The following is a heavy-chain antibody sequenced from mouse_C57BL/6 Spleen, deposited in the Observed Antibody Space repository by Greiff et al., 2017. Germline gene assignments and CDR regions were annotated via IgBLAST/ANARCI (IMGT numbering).Heavy chain of an antibody. CDR1: GYAFSSYW. CDR3: ASSEDYDYDVEAY. D-gene: IGHD2-4*01. CDR2: IYPGDGYT. Sequence: VKLQQSGAELVKPGASVKISCKASGYAFSSYWMNWVKQRPGKGLEWIGQIYPGDGYTNYNGTFKGKATLTADKSTSTPYMQLSSLTSEGSAVYFCASSEDYDYDVEAYWGQGTLVTVSA. J-gene: IGHJ3*01. V-gene: IGHV1-80*01.